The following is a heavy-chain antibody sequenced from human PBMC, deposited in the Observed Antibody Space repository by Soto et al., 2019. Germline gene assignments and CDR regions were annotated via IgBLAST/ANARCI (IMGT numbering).Heavy chain of an antibody. V-gene: IGHV3-30*03. Sequence: GGSLRLSCAASGFAFSSYGLHWVRQAPGKGLEWVAVISYDGSDKYYSDSVKGRFTISRDNSKNTPYLQMDSLRAEDTAVYYCAIRASYYDSSGYFDYWGQGT. CDR1: GFAFSSYG. J-gene: IGHJ4*02. CDR2: ISYDGSDK. CDR3: AIRASYYDSSGYFDY. D-gene: IGHD3-22*01.